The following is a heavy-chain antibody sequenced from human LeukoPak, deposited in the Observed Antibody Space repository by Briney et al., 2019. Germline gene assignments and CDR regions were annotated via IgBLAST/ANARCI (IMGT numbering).Heavy chain of an antibody. D-gene: IGHD6-19*01. V-gene: IGHV3-15*01. CDR3: TTKWAVAEPFDY. CDR1: GITLSSHW. CDR2: IKSKTDGGTT. J-gene: IGHJ4*02. Sequence: GSLRLSCAASGITLSSHWISWVRQAPGEGPEWVGRIKSKTDGGTTDYAAPVKGRFTISRDDSKNTLYLQMNSLKTEDTAVYYCTTKWAVAEPFDYWGQGTLVTVSS.